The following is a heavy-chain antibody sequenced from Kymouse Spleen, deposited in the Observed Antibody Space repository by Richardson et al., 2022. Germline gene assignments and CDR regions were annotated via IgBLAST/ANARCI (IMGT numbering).Heavy chain of an antibody. D-gene: IGHD4-17*01. CDR3: AGMTTVTYYYGMDV. J-gene: IGHJ6*02. CDR2: INHSGST. Sequence: QVQLQQWGAGLLKPSETLSLTCAVYGGSFSGYYWSWIRQPPGKGLEWIGEINHSGSTNYNPSLKSRVTISVDTSKNQFSLKLSSVTAADTAVYYCAGMTTVTYYYGMDVWGQGTTVTVSS. V-gene: IGHV4-34*01. CDR1: GGSFSGYY.